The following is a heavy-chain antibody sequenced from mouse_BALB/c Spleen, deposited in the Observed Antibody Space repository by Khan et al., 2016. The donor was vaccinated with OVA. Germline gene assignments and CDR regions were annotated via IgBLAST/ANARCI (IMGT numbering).Heavy chain of an antibody. D-gene: IGHD2-14*01. CDR3: ASEGAYYRSDGWFSY. Sequence: QVQLKQSGAELARPGASVKMSYKASGYTFTTYTMHWVKQRPGQGLEWIGYINPSNGYTNYNQKFKDKSTLTADKSSSTAYMQLSSLTSDYSAVYYCASEGAYYRSDGWFSYWGQGTLVTVSA. J-gene: IGHJ3*01. CDR1: GYTFTTYT. CDR2: INPSNGYT. V-gene: IGHV1-4*01.